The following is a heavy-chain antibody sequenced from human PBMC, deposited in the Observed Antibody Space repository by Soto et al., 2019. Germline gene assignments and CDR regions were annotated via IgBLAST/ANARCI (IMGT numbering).Heavy chain of an antibody. V-gene: IGHV4-34*01. Sequence: SETLSLTCAVYGGSFSGYYWSWIRQPPGKGLEWIGEINHSGSTNYNPSLKSRVTISVDTSKNQFSLKLSSVTAADTAVYYCASESNYDFWSGYYDYWGQGTLVTVSS. D-gene: IGHD3-3*01. CDR2: INHSGST. CDR3: ASESNYDFWSGYYDY. J-gene: IGHJ4*02. CDR1: GGSFSGYY.